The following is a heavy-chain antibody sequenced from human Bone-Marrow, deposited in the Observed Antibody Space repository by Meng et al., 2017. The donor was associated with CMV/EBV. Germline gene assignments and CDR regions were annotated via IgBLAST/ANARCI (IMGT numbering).Heavy chain of an antibody. Sequence: GESLKISCAASGFTFSGYGMHWVRQAPGKGLEWVAFIRYDGSNKYYADSVKGRFTISRDNSKNTLYLQMNSLRAEDTAVYYCAKVRPRSSPDCSSTSCYTPYYYYGMDVWGQGTTVTVSS. D-gene: IGHD2-2*02. CDR2: IRYDGSNK. J-gene: IGHJ6*02. CDR3: AKVRPRSSPDCSSTSCYTPYYYYGMDV. CDR1: GFTFSGYG. V-gene: IGHV3-30*02.